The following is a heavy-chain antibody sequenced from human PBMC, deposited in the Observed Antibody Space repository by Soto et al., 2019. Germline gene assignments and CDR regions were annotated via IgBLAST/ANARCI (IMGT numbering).Heavy chain of an antibody. CDR3: ARTPYCTNGVCSRLYYMDV. CDR2: INAGNGNT. V-gene: IGHV1-3*01. J-gene: IGHJ6*03. CDR1: GYRLTGYA. Sequence: ASVKVSCKGSGYRLTGYAMDWVRQAKGQRLEWMGWINAGNGNTKYSQKFQGRVTITRDTSASTAYMELSSLRPEDTAVYYCARTPYCTNGVCSRLYYMDVWGKGTTVTVS. D-gene: IGHD2-8*01.